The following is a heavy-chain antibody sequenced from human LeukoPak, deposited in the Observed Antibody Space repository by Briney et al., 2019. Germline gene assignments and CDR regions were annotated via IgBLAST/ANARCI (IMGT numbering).Heavy chain of an antibody. CDR1: GGSISSYY. D-gene: IGHD3-10*01. V-gene: IGHV4-59*01. CDR2: IYYSGST. Sequence: SETLSLTCTVSGGSISSYYWSWIRQPPGKGLEWIGYIYYSGSTNYNPSLKSRVTISVDTSKNQFSLKLSSVTAADTAVYYCARDRGPWGITYYGMDVWGQGTTVTVFS. J-gene: IGHJ6*02. CDR3: ARDRGPWGITYYGMDV.